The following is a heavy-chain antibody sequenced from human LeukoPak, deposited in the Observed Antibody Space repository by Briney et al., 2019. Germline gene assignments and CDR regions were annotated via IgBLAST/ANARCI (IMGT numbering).Heavy chain of an antibody. D-gene: IGHD6-13*01. V-gene: IGHV4-59*01. CDR2: IYYSGST. Sequence: SETLSLTCTVSGGSISSYYWSWIRQPPGKGLEWIGYIYYSGSTNYNPSLKSRVTISVDTSKNQFSLKLSSVTAADTAVYYCARGGYSSSSYGIYHDAFDIWGQGTMVTVSS. CDR1: GGSISSYY. CDR3: ARGGYSSSSYGIYHDAFDI. J-gene: IGHJ3*02.